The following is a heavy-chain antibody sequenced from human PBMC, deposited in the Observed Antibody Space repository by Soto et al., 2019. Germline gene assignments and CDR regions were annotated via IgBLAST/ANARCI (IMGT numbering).Heavy chain of an antibody. V-gene: IGHV1-18*04. J-gene: IGHJ5*02. Sequence: ASVKVSCKASGYTFTSYGISWVRQAPGQGLEWMGWISAYNGNTNYAQKLQGRVTMTTDTSTSTAYMELRSLRSDDTAVYYCARERHYDSSGYPKFDPWGQGTLVTVSS. CDR2: ISAYNGNT. D-gene: IGHD3-22*01. CDR1: GYTFTSYG. CDR3: ARERHYDSSGYPKFDP.